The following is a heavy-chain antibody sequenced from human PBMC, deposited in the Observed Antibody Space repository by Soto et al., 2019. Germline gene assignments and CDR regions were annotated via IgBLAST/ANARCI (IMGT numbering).Heavy chain of an antibody. CDR1: GFTVSSNY. Sequence: GGSLRLSCAASGFTVSSNYMSWVRQAPGKGLEWVSVIYSGGSTYYADSVKGRFTISRDNSKNTLYLQMNSLRAEDTAVYYCARGTVLRYFDWLLWGAFDIWGQGTMVTVSS. D-gene: IGHD3-9*01. CDR3: ARGTVLRYFDWLLWGAFDI. CDR2: IYSGGST. J-gene: IGHJ3*02. V-gene: IGHV3-66*01.